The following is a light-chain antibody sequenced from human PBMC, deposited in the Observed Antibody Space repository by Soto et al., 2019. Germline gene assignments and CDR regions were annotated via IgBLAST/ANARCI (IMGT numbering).Light chain of an antibody. CDR2: KVS. J-gene: IGKJ5*01. CDR1: QSLVHSDGIAY. CDR3: MQGTHWPIT. V-gene: IGKV2-30*02. Sequence: DVVMTQSPLSLPVTLGQPASISCRSNQSLVHSDGIAYFSWFQQRPGRSPRRVIYKVSNRDSGVPARFSGSGSGTDFALKISRVEAEDVGVYYCMQGTHWPITCGQGTRLEIK.